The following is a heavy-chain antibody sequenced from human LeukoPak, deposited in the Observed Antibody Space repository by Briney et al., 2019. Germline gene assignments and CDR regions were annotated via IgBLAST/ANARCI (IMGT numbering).Heavy chain of an antibody. J-gene: IGHJ3*02. D-gene: IGHD5-18*01. CDR1: GYTFTTYD. CDR3: ATAYIYGRDAFDI. CDR2: INPSGGST. V-gene: IGHV1-46*01. Sequence: ASVKVSCKASGYTFTTYDISWVRQAPGQGLEWMGIINPSGGSTSYAQKFQGRVTMTRDTSTSTVYMELSSLRSEDTAVYYCATAYIYGRDAFDIWGQGTMVTVSS.